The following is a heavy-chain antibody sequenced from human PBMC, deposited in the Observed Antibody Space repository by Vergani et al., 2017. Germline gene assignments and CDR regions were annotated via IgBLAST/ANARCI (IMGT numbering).Heavy chain of an antibody. CDR3: ARGRQWLVRYFDY. J-gene: IGHJ4*02. CDR1: GFTFSSYA. Sequence: VQLVESGGGVVQPGRSLRLSCAASGFTFSSYAMHWVRQAPGKGLEWVAVISYDGSNKYYADSVKGRFTISRDNSKNTLYLQMNSLRAEDTAVYYCARGRQWLVRYFDYWGQGTLVTVSS. CDR2: ISYDGSNK. V-gene: IGHV3-30-3*01. D-gene: IGHD6-19*01.